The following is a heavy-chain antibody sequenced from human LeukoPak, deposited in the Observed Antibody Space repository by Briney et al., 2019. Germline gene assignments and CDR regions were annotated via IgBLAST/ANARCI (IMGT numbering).Heavy chain of an antibody. D-gene: IGHD3-22*01. Sequence: ASVKVSCKASGYTFTSYGITWVRLAPGQGLEWMGIINPSGGSTSYAQKFQGRVTITADESTSTAYMELSSLRSEDTAVYYCARGDSSGYYYGSEYFQHWGQGTLVTVSS. CDR3: ARGDSSGYYYGSEYFQH. CDR2: INPSGGST. J-gene: IGHJ1*01. CDR1: GYTFTSYG. V-gene: IGHV1-46*01.